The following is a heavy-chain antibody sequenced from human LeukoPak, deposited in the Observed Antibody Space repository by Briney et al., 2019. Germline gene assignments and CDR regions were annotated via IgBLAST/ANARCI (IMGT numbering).Heavy chain of an antibody. J-gene: IGHJ3*02. D-gene: IGHD6-13*01. Sequence: PGGSLRLSCAASGFTVSSNYMSWVRQAPGKGLEWVSVIYSGGSTYYADSVKGRFTISRDNSKNTLCLQMNSLRAEDTAVYYCARKEAGFDAFDIWGQGTMVTVSS. V-gene: IGHV3-66*01. CDR3: ARKEAGFDAFDI. CDR2: IYSGGST. CDR1: GFTVSSNY.